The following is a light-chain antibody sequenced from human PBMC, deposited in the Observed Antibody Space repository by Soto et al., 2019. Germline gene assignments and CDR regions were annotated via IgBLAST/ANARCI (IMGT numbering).Light chain of an antibody. CDR1: SSNIGNDY. CDR3: ATWDDRLSDVI. V-gene: IGLV1-51*01. CDR2: DND. Sequence: QSVLTQPPSVSAAPGEKVSISCSGSSSNIGNDYVSWYQQLPGTAPKLLIYDNDKRPSGIPDRFSGSKSGTSATLGITGLQTGDEADYHCATWDDRLSDVIFGGGTKLTVL. J-gene: IGLJ2*01.